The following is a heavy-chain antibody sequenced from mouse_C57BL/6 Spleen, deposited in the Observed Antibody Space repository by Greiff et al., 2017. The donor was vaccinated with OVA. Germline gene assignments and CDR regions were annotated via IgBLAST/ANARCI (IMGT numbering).Heavy chain of an antibody. J-gene: IGHJ2*01. CDR3: AREGAAQATDY. CDR2: IYPGDGDT. CDR1: GYAFSSSW. D-gene: IGHD3-2*02. Sequence: VQVVESGPELVKPGASVKISCKASGYAFSSSWMNWVKQRPGKGLEWIGRIYPGDGDTNYNGKFKGKATLTADKSSSTAYMQLSSLTSEDSAVYFCAREGAAQATDYWGQGTTLTVSS. V-gene: IGHV1-82*01.